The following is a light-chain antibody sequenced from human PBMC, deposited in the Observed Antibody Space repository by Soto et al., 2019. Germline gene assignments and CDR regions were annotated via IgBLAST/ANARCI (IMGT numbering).Light chain of an antibody. V-gene: IGLV2-14*01. CDR1: SSDFGGYNY. J-gene: IGLJ1*01. CDR2: EVS. CDR3: SSYTSSTTLHV. Sequence: QSVLAQPASVSGSPGQSITISCTGASSDFGGYNYVSWYQQHPGKAPKLMIYEVSHRPSEISNRFSGSKSGNTASLTISGLQAEDEADYYCSSYTSSTTLHVFGTGTKVTVL.